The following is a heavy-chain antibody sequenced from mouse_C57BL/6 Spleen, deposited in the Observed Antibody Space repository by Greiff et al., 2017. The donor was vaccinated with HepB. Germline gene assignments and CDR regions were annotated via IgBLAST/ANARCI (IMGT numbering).Heavy chain of an antibody. Sequence: EVHLVESGGGLVKPGGSLKLSCAASGFTFSDYGMHWVRQAPEKGLEWVAYISSGSSTIYYADTVKGRFTISRDNAKNTLFLQMTSLRSEDTAMYYCARPGVYYDYDYAMDYWGQGTSVTVSS. J-gene: IGHJ4*01. CDR2: ISSGSSTI. CDR3: ARPGVYYDYDYAMDY. V-gene: IGHV5-17*01. D-gene: IGHD2-4*01. CDR1: GFTFSDYG.